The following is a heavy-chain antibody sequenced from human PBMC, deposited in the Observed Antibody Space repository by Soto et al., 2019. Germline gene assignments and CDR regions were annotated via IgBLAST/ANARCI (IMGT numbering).Heavy chain of an antibody. CDR2: INHSGST. V-gene: IGHV4-34*01. CDR1: GGSFSGYY. Sequence: PSETLSLTCAVYGGSFSGYYWSWIRQPPGKGLEWIGEINHSGSTNYNPSLKSRVTISVDTSKNQFSLKLSSVTAADTAVYYCARGDYYYGMDVWGQGTTVTVSS. J-gene: IGHJ6*02. CDR3: ARGDYYYGMDV.